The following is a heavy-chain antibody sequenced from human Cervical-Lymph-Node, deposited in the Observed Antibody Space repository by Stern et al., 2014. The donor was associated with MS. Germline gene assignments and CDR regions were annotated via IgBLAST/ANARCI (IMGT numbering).Heavy chain of an antibody. CDR2: MNPNSGNT. V-gene: IGHV1-8*02. Sequence: QVQLVQSGAEVKKPGASVKVSCKASGHTFTSDDINWVRQATGQGLERMGWMNPNSGNTGYAQKFQGRVTMTRNTSISTAYMELSSLRSEDTAVYYCARTDDYYYSMDVWGQGTTVTVSS. J-gene: IGHJ6*02. CDR3: ARTDDYYYSMDV. CDR1: GHTFTSDD.